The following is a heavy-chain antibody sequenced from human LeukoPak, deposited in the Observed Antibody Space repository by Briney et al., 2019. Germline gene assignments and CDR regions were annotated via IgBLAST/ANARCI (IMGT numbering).Heavy chain of an antibody. D-gene: IGHD3-3*01. V-gene: IGHV3-7*03. CDR1: GFTFGKYW. CDR3: ARDQYDTWSRRGNFDS. Sequence: PEGSLRLSCAASGFTFGKYWMSWVRQAPGKGLEWVANIKLDGSEKNYVDSVKGRFTISRDNTKNSLYLQMNSLRVEDTAVFYCARDQYDTWSRRGNFDSWGQGTLVIVSS. CDR2: IKLDGSEK. J-gene: IGHJ4*02.